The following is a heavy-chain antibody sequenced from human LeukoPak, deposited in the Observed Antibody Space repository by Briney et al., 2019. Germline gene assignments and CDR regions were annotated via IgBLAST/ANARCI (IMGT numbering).Heavy chain of an antibody. J-gene: IGHJ4*02. CDR3: GRSSIYDSSGYYPAPLDY. CDR2: IYYSGST. CDR1: GGSFSSGSYY. V-gene: IGHV4-61*01. D-gene: IGHD3-22*01. Sequence: PSETLSLTCTVSGGSFSSGSYYWSWIRQPPGKGLEWIGYIYYSGSTNYNPSLKSRVTISVDTSKNQFSLKLSSVTAADTAVYYCGRSSIYDSSGYYPAPLDYWGQGTLVTVSS.